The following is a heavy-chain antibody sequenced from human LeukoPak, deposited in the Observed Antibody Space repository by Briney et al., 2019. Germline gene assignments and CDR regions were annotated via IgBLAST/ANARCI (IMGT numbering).Heavy chain of an antibody. D-gene: IGHD2-15*01. CDR1: GGSISSSTNW. V-gene: IGHV4-4*02. Sequence: SETLSLTCAVSGGSISSSTNWWSWVRQPPGKGLEWIGEIYHSGGTNYNPSLKSRITISVDKSKNQFSLKLSSVTAADTAMYYCARDRGCSGGSCRYFDYWGQGTLVTVSS. J-gene: IGHJ4*02. CDR3: ARDRGCSGGSCRYFDY. CDR2: IYHSGGT.